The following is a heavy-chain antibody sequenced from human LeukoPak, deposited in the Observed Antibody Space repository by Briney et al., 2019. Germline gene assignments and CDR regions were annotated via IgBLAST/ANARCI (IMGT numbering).Heavy chain of an antibody. D-gene: IGHD2-15*01. Sequence: PGGSLRLSCAASAFTFSRYAMHGVRQAPGKGLEYVSAITSNGGSTYYANSVKGRFIISRDNSKNTLYLQLGSLRADDMAMYYCATASGSQYAEYFQHWGQGTLVTVSS. CDR1: AFTFSRYA. CDR3: ATASGSQYAEYFQH. V-gene: IGHV3-64*01. J-gene: IGHJ1*01. CDR2: ITSNGGST.